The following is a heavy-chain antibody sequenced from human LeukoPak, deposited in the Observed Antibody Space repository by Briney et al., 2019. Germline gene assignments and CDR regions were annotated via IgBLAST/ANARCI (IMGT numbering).Heavy chain of an antibody. CDR2: IKRKTDGGTT. V-gene: IGHV3-15*01. J-gene: IGHJ4*02. CDR3: ASGGPQDY. Sequence: GGSLRLSCAACGFSFSNAWMSWVRQAPWKGLEWVGRIKRKTDGGTTDYAAPVKGRFTISRDDSKNTLYLQMNSLRAGDTAVYYCASGGPQDYWGQGTLVTVSS. CDR1: GFSFSNAW. D-gene: IGHD1-26*01.